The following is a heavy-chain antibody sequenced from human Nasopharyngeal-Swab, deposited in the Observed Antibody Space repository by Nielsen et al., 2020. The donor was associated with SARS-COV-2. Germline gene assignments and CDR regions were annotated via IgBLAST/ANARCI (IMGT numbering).Heavy chain of an antibody. Sequence: WIRQPPGKGLEWVSSISSSSSYIYYADSVKGRFTISRDNAKNSLYLQMNSLSAEDTAVYYCARPFRKGAFDIWGQGTMVTVSS. V-gene: IGHV3-21*01. CDR2: ISSSSSYI. J-gene: IGHJ3*02. CDR3: ARPFRKGAFDI.